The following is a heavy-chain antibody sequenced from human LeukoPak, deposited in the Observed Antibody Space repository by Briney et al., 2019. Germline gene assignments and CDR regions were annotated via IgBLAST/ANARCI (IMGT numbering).Heavy chain of an antibody. D-gene: IGHD3-3*01. CDR3: ARFRAETNYDFWSGYLGAYYYYYYMDV. Sequence: PGGSLRLSCAASGFTFSSYWMSWVRQAPGKGLEWVANIKQDGSEKYYVDSVKGRFTISRDNAKNSLYLQMNSLRAEDTAVYYCARFRAETNYDFWSGYLGAYYYYYYMDVWGKGTTVTVSS. V-gene: IGHV3-7*01. CDR2: IKQDGSEK. CDR1: GFTFSSYW. J-gene: IGHJ6*03.